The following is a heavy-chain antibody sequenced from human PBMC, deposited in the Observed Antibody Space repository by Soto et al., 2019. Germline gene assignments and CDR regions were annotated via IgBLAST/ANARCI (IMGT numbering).Heavy chain of an antibody. V-gene: IGHV4-31*03. CDR2: IYYSGST. Sequence: PSETLSLTCTVSGGSISSGGYYWSWIRQHPGKGLEWIGYIYYSGSTYYNPSLKSRVTISVDTSKNQFSLKLSSVTAADTAVYYCARVYCVLRFLESPGAFDIWGQGTMVTVSS. D-gene: IGHD3-3*01. J-gene: IGHJ3*02. CDR1: GGSISSGGYY. CDR3: ARVYCVLRFLESPGAFDI.